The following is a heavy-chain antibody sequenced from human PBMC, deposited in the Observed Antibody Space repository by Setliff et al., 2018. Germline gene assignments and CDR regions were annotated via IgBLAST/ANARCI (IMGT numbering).Heavy chain of an antibody. V-gene: IGHV3-66*01. CDR3: ARGGVTNYYDSSGIPDAFDI. D-gene: IGHD3-22*01. CDR2: IYSGGST. J-gene: IGHJ3*02. Sequence: GGSLRLSCAASGFTFSSYSMNWVRQAPGKGLEWVSVIYSGGSTYYADSVKGRFTISRDNSKNTLYLHMNSLRAEDTAVHYCARGGVTNYYDSSGIPDAFDIWGQGTMVTVSS. CDR1: GFTFSSYS.